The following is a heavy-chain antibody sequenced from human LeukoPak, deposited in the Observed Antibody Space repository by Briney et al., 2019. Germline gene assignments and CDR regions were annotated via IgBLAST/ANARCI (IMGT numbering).Heavy chain of an antibody. CDR2: IIPIFGTA. Sequence: ASVKVSCKASGYTFTGYYMHWVRQAPGQGLEWMGGIIPIFGTANYAQKFQGRVTITADESTSTAYMELSSLRSEDTAVYYCARAYGSGRFDYWGQGTLVTVSS. J-gene: IGHJ4*02. D-gene: IGHD3-10*01. V-gene: IGHV1-69*13. CDR3: ARAYGSGRFDY. CDR1: GYTFTGYY.